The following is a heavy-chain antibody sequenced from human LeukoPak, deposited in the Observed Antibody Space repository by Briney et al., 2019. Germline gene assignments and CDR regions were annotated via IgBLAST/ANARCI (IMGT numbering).Heavy chain of an antibody. CDR1: GYTFISYG. Sequence: GSSVKVSCKASGYTFISYGISWVRQAPGQGLEWMGLISAYNGNTNYAQKLQGRVTMTTDTSTSTAYMELRSLRSDDTAVYYCARDRSEDYFDYWGQGTLVTVSS. CDR2: ISAYNGNT. V-gene: IGHV1-18*04. CDR3: ARDRSEDYFDY. J-gene: IGHJ4*02. D-gene: IGHD1-14*01.